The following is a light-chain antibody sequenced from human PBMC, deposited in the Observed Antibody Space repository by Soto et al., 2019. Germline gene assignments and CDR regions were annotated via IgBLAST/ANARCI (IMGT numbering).Light chain of an antibody. V-gene: IGKV1-27*01. Sequence: DIQITQSPSSLSASVGDRVTITCRASQGISNHLAWYQQKPGKAPKLLIYAGSTLQSGVPSRFSGSGSGTDFTLTISRLEPEDFAVYYCQQYSNSPLTFGGGTKVDIK. CDR2: AGS. CDR1: QGISNH. J-gene: IGKJ4*01. CDR3: QQYSNSPLT.